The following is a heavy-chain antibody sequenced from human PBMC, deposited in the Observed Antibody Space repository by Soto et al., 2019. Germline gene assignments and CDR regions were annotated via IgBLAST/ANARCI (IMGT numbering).Heavy chain of an antibody. Sequence: QVQLVQSGAEEKKPGASVKVSCKASGYTFTSYAMHWVRQAPGQRLEWMGWINAGNGNTKYSQKFQGRVTITRDTSASTAYMELSSLRSEDTAVYYCARKEHNILTGTIYFDYWGQGTLVTVSS. CDR2: INAGNGNT. CDR3: ARKEHNILTGTIYFDY. J-gene: IGHJ4*02. D-gene: IGHD3-9*01. V-gene: IGHV1-3*05. CDR1: GYTFTSYA.